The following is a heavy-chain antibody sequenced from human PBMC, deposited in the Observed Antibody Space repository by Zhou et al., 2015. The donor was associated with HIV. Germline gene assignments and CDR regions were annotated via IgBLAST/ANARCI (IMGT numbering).Heavy chain of an antibody. D-gene: IGHD5-12*01. CDR3: ASSCYVPAYYYYYYMDV. V-gene: IGHV1-69*01. J-gene: IGHJ6*03. CDR1: GGTFSSYA. CDR2: IIPIFGTA. Sequence: QVQLVQSGAEVKKPGSSVKVSCKASGGTFSSYAISWVRQAPGQGLEWMGGIIPIFGTANYAQKFQGRVTITADESTSTAYMELSSLRSEDTAVYYCASSCYVPAYYYYYYMDVWGKGTTVTVSS.